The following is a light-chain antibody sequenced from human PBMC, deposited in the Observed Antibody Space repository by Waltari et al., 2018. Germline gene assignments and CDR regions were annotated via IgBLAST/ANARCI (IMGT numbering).Light chain of an antibody. CDR1: GSDVGSYVY. CDR3: SSYTSSGTVI. V-gene: IGLV2-14*03. J-gene: IGLJ2*01. CDR2: DVS. Sequence: QSALTQPASVSGSPGQSITISCTGTGSDVGSYVYVSWYQQHPGKGPKLMIFDVSNPPAGVSNRFSGSKSGNTASLTISGLQADDEADYYCSSYTSSGTVIFGGGTKLTVL.